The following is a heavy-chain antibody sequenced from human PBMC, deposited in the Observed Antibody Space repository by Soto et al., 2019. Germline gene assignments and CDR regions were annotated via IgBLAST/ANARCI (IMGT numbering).Heavy chain of an antibody. V-gene: IGHV1-69*02. Sequence: QVQLVQSGAEVKKPGSSVKVSCKASGGTFSSYTISWVRQAPGQGLEWMGRIIPILGIANYAQKFQGRVTITADKSTSTAYMELSSLTLEDTAVYYCARDLGDGVVTIRYYYYYGMHVWGQGTTVTVSS. J-gene: IGHJ6*02. CDR1: GGTFSSYT. CDR3: ARDLGDGVVTIRYYYYYGMHV. CDR2: IIPILGIA. D-gene: IGHD2-15*01.